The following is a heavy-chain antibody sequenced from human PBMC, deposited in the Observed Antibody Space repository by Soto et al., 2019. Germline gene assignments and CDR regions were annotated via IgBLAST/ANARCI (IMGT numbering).Heavy chain of an antibody. CDR2: IYSSGNT. J-gene: IGHJ5*02. V-gene: IGHV4-4*07. CDR1: GGTTSGYY. CDR3: ARGQRFSDWFDP. D-gene: IGHD3-3*01. Sequence: GTLGLTCSVSGGTTSGYYWSWIRQPPGKGLEWIGRIYSSGNTKYNPSLQSRATMSLDTSNNQFSLRLTSVTAADTAVYYCARGQRFSDWFDPWGQGTLVTVSS.